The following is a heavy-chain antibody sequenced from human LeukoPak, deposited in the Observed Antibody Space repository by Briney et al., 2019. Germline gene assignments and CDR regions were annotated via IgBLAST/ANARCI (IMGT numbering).Heavy chain of an antibody. CDR1: GGSFSGYY. CDR2: INHSGST. Sequence: SETLSLTCAVYGGSFSGYYWSWIRQPPGKGLEWIGEINHSGSTNYNPSLKSRVTISVGTPKNQFSLKLSSVTAADTAVYYCARIFYDNSGRPFDYWGQGTLVTVSS. J-gene: IGHJ4*02. V-gene: IGHV4-34*01. CDR3: ARIFYDNSGRPFDY. D-gene: IGHD3-22*01.